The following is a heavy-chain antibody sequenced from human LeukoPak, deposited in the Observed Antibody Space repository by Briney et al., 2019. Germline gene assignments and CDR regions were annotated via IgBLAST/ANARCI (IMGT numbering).Heavy chain of an antibody. D-gene: IGHD6-19*01. CDR1: GFPFSSYA. V-gene: IGHV3-30-3*01. CDR3: ARPYSSGWYGDFDY. J-gene: IGHJ4*02. CDR2: ISYDGSNK. Sequence: GRSLRLSCAASGFPFSSYAMHWVRQAPGKGLEWVAVISYDGSNKYYADSVKGRFTISRDNSKNTLFLQMNSLRAEDTAVYYCARPYSSGWYGDFDYWGQGTPVTVSS.